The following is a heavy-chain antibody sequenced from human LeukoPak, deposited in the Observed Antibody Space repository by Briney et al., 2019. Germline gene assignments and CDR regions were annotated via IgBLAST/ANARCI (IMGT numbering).Heavy chain of an antibody. CDR1: GGSISSYY. J-gene: IGHJ6*03. V-gene: IGHV4-59*01. CDR3: ARAVGYSSSWYEWSYYYYMDV. D-gene: IGHD6-13*01. CDR2: IYYSGST. Sequence: SETLSLTCTVSGGSISSYYWSWIRQPAGKGLEWIGYIYYSGSTNYNPSLKSRVTISVDTSKNQFSLKLSSVTAADTAVYYCARAVGYSSSWYEWSYYYYMDVWGKGTTVTVSS.